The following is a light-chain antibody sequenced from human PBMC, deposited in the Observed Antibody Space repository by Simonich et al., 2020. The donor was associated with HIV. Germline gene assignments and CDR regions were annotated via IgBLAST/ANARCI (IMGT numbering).Light chain of an antibody. CDR2: GKT. V-gene: IGLV3-19*01. Sequence: SSELTQDPVVSVALGQTVRITCRGDSLRKYFTNWYQQKPGQAPVLVIYGKTNRPPGIPDRFYGSSSQNTASASLTITGAQAEDEADYYCNSRDRSGNIWVFGGGTKLTVV. CDR1: SLRKYF. J-gene: IGLJ3*02. CDR3: NSRDRSGNIWV.